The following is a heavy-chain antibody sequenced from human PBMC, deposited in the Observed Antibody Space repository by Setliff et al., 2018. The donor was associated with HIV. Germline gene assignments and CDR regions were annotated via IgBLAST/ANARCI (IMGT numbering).Heavy chain of an antibody. Sequence: ASVKVSCKASGYTFTGYSMHWVRQAPGQGLEWMGIINPSSGTTRYAQKFQGRVTMTSDTSTSTADMELTRLRSDDTAVYYCARDLFGSWYTGSSGLAHWGQGTLVTVSS. CDR3: ARDLFGSWYTGSSGLAH. D-gene: IGHD2-2*02. CDR2: INPSSGTT. V-gene: IGHV1-46*01. J-gene: IGHJ4*02. CDR1: GYTFTGYS.